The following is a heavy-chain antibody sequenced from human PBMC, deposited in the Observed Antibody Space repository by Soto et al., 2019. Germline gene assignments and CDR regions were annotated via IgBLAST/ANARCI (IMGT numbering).Heavy chain of an antibody. D-gene: IGHD3-10*01. CDR1: GGSFSGYY. CDR3: ARGLLVWFGELSRRGGYYYYMDV. Sequence: QVQLQQWGAGLLKPSETLSLTCAVYGGSFSGYYWSWIRQTPGKGLEWIGEINDSGSTNHNPSLRSEFTYLVDPPKNHFSLRLGLVTAGDTAVNSCARGLLVWFGELSRRGGYYYYMDVWGKGTTVTVSS. CDR2: INDSGST. J-gene: IGHJ6*03. V-gene: IGHV4-34*01.